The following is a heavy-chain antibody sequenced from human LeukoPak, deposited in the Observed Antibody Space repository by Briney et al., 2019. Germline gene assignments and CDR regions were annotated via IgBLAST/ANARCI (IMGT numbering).Heavy chain of an antibody. D-gene: IGHD6-6*01. CDR2: INPDSGGT. Sequence: ASVKVSCKASGYIFTGYYIHWVRQAPGQGLEWMGWINPDSGGTNYAQKFQGRVTMTRDTSITTAYMELSSLRSDDTAVYYCAKSSPWTVYGFDIWGQGTVVTVSS. J-gene: IGHJ3*02. CDR1: GYIFTGYY. CDR3: AKSSPWTVYGFDI. V-gene: IGHV1-2*02.